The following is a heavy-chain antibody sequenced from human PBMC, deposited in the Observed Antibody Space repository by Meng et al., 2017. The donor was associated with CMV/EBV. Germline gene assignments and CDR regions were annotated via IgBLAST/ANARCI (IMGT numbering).Heavy chain of an antibody. D-gene: IGHD3-22*01. CDR3: ARGPRLRRLFPPSRPYYYYYGMDV. CDR2: MNPNSGNT. J-gene: IGHJ6*02. CDR1: GYTFTSYD. Sequence: ASVKVSCKASGYTFTSYDINWVRQATGQGLEWMGWMNPNSGNTGYAQKFQGRVTMTRNTSISTAYMELSSLRSEDTAVYYCARGPRLRRLFPPSRPYYYYYGMDVWGQGTTVTVSS. V-gene: IGHV1-8*01.